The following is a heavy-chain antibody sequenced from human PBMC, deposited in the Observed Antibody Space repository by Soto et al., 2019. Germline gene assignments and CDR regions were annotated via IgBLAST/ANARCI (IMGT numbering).Heavy chain of an antibody. Sequence: QITLKESGPPLGKPTQTLTLICTLSGFSVTTSGVGVHWIRQPTGKALEWLALVYWDDDKRYSPSLKSRLTNTRDPSKRQVVLTMTNMGPVDTATYFCAARARASGDFFDCWGQGTAVTVSS. D-gene: IGHD2-8*02. CDR3: AARARASGDFFDC. CDR2: VYWDDDK. V-gene: IGHV2-5*02. J-gene: IGHJ4*02. CDR1: GFSVTTSGVG.